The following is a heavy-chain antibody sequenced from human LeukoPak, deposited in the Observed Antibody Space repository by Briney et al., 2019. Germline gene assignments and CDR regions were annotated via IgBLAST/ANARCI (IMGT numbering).Heavy chain of an antibody. J-gene: IGHJ4*02. CDR2: ISAYNGNT. V-gene: IGHV1-18*01. Sequence: ASVKVSCKASGYSFTSYGISWVRQAPGQGLEWMGWISAYNGNTNYAQKLQGRVTMTTDTSTSTAYMELRSLRSDDTAVYYCARDLHYGDYEDYWGQGTLVTVSS. D-gene: IGHD4-17*01. CDR3: ARDLHYGDYEDY. CDR1: GYSFTSYG.